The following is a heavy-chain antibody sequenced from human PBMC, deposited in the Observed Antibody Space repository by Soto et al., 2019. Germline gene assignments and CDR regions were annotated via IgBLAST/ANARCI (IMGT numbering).Heavy chain of an antibody. V-gene: IGHV4-34*01. CDR1: GGSFSGYY. Sequence: SETLSLTCAVYGGSFSGYYWSWIRQPPGKGLEWIGEINHSGSTNYNPSLKSRVTISVDTSKNQFSLKLSSVTAADTAVYYCARGYYDSSGYSPIFDYWGQGTLVTVSS. J-gene: IGHJ4*02. D-gene: IGHD3-22*01. CDR3: ARGYYDSSGYSPIFDY. CDR2: INHSGST.